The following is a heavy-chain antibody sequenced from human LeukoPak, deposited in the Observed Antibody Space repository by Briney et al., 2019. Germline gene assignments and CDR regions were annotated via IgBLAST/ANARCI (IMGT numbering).Heavy chain of an antibody. J-gene: IGHJ4*02. D-gene: IGHD2-2*01. V-gene: IGHV3-30*02. CDR2: IRYDGSNK. CDR3: ARARERYCSSTSCYEGAPYFDY. Sequence: GGSLRLSCAASGFTFSSYGMHWVRQAPGKGLEWVAFIRYDGSNKYYADSVKGRFTISRDNAKNSLYLQMNSLRAEDTAVYYCARARERYCSSTSCYEGAPYFDYWGQGTLVTVSS. CDR1: GFTFSSYG.